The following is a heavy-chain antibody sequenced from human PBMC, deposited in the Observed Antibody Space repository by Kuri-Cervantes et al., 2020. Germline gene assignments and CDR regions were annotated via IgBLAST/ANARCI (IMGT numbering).Heavy chain of an antibody. CDR3: ARAPHQWLGGVDS. CDR1: GFTFSSYD. V-gene: IGHV3-13*01. CDR2: IGTAGDT. J-gene: IGHJ4*02. D-gene: IGHD6-19*01. Sequence: GGSLRLSCAASGFTFSSYDMHWVRQATGKGLEWVSAIGTAGDTYYPGSVKGRFTISRENAKNSLYLQMNSLRAGDTAVYYCARAPHQWLGGVDSWGQGTLVTVSS.